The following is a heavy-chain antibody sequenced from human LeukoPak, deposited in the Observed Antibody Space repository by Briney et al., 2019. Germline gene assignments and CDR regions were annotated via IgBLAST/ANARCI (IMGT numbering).Heavy chain of an antibody. CDR1: GASIISYH. CDR2: VHYSGST. V-gene: IGHV4-59*08. Sequence: SETLSLTCSVSGASIISYHWSWVRQPPGKGLEWIGFVHYSGSTNYNPSLKSRVTISADTSKNQFSLSLTSVTAADTAFYYCARSPLESRRDAYNFYFDYWGQGALVTVSS. CDR3: ARSPLESRRDAYNFYFDY. J-gene: IGHJ4*02. D-gene: IGHD5-24*01.